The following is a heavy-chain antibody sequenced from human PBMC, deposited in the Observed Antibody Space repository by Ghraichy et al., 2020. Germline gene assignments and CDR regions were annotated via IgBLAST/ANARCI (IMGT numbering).Heavy chain of an antibody. J-gene: IGHJ3*01. CDR3: ATVGVLIEDAFDC. D-gene: IGHD3-3*01. Sequence: GSLKISCAASGFSFSTYAMHWVRQAPGKGLEYVSAISSNGDSAFFANSVKGRFTISRDNSKNTLYLQMGNLRAEDMAVYYCATVGVLIEDAFDCWGRGTMVTVSS. V-gene: IGHV3-64*01. CDR1: GFSFSTYA. CDR2: ISSNGDSA.